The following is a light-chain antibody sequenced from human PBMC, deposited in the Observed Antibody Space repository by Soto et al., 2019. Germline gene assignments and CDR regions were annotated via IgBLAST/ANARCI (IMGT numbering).Light chain of an antibody. Sequence: DIQMTQSPCSLSASVGEGVTITCRASQGINHYLAWFQQKPGKVPKLLIYATSTLQSGVPSRFSGSGFGTDFTLTISSLQPEDVATYYCQKHNSAPLFFGPGTKVDIK. J-gene: IGKJ3*01. CDR3: QKHNSAPLF. CDR1: QGINHY. CDR2: ATS. V-gene: IGKV1-27*01.